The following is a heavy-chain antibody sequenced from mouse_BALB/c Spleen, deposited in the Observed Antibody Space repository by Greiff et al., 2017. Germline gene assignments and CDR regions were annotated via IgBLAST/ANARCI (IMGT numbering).Heavy chain of an antibody. CDR2: IDPYNGGT. Sequence: VQLKQSGPELVKPGASVKVSCKASGYAFTSYNMYWVKQSHGKSLEWIGYIDPYNGGTSYNQKFKGKATLTVDKSSSTAYMHLNSLTSEDSAVYYCAREETTMITPWFAYWGQGTLVTVSA. D-gene: IGHD2-4*01. CDR1: GYAFTSYN. V-gene: IGHV1S135*01. CDR3: AREETTMITPWFAY. J-gene: IGHJ3*01.